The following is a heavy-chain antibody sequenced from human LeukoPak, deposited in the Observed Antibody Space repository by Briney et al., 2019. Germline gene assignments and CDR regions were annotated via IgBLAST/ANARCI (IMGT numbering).Heavy chain of an antibody. V-gene: IGHV4-59*10. J-gene: IGHJ6*02. D-gene: IGHD2-2*01. CDR3: ARALVVPAASAYYYYYGMDV. Sequence: SETLSLTCAVYGGSFSGYYWSWIRQPAGKGLEWIGRIYTSGSTNYNPSLKSRVTMSVDTSKNQFSLKLSSVTAADTAVYYCARALVVPAASAYYYYYGMDVWGQGTTVTVSS. CDR1: GGSFSGYY. CDR2: IYTSGST.